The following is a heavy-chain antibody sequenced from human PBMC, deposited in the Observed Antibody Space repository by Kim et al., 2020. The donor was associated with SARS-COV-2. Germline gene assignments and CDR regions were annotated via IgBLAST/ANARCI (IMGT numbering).Heavy chain of an antibody. CDR3: ARLYYDSSGYYSLHDY. J-gene: IGHJ4*02. Sequence: ASVKVSCKASGYTFTSYAMNWVRQAPGQWLEWMGWINTNTGNPTYAQGFTGRFVFSLDTSVSTAYLQISSLKAEDTAMYYCARLYYDSSGYYSLHDYWGQGTLVTVSS. CDR2: INTNTGNP. CDR1: GYTFTSYA. D-gene: IGHD3-22*01. V-gene: IGHV7-4-1*02.